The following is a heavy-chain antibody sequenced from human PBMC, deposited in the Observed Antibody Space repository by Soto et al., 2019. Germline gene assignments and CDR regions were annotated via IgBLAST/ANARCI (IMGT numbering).Heavy chain of an antibody. V-gene: IGHV4-59*08. CDR1: GGSISNYY. Sequence: SETLSLTCTVSGGSISNYYWSWIRQPPGKGLEWIAYIYYSGSTNYNPSLKSRVTISVDTSKNQFSLKLSSVTAADTAVYYCARHYGDYGLGYYYYMDVWGKGTTVTVSS. D-gene: IGHD4-17*01. CDR3: ARHYGDYGLGYYYYMDV. J-gene: IGHJ6*03. CDR2: IYYSGST.